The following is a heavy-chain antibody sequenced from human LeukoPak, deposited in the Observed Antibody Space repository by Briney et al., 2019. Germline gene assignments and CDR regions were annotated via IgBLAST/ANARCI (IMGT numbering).Heavy chain of an antibody. CDR2: IYYSGST. J-gene: IGHJ4*02. CDR3: ARHRGSGSPYFDY. CDR1: GDSIINYY. Sequence: SETLSLTCTVSGDSIINYYWSWIRQSPGKGLEWIGYIYYSGSTTYNPSLKSRVTISVDTSKNQFSLKLSSVTAADTAVYYCARHRGSGSPYFDYWGQGTLVTVSS. D-gene: IGHD3-10*01. V-gene: IGHV4-59*08.